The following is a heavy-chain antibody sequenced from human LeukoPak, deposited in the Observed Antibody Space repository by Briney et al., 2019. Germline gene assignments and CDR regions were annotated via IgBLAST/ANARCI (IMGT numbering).Heavy chain of an antibody. CDR1: GFTVSSNY. CDR3: ARHSLTYYYDSSGYYGPGDY. V-gene: IGHV3-53*01. CDR2: IYSGGST. J-gene: IGHJ4*02. D-gene: IGHD3-22*01. Sequence: GGSLRLSCAASGFTVSSNYMSWVRQAPGKGLEWVSVIYSGGSTYYADSVKGRFTISRDNSKNTLYLQMNSQRAEDTAVYYCARHSLTYYYDSSGYYGPGDYWGQGTLVTVSS.